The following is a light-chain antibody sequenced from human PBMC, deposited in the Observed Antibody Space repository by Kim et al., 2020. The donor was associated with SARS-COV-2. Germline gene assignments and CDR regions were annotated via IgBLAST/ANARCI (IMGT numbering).Light chain of an antibody. CDR1: QSIGSN. Sequence: EIVMTQSPASLSVSPGEGATLSCRASQSIGSNLAWYQQKPGQAPRLLIYGASTRATGIPARFSGSGSGTEFTLTISSLQSEDFAVYYCKQYNKWPRTFGQGTKVDIK. CDR2: GAS. CDR3: KQYNKWPRT. V-gene: IGKV3-15*01. J-gene: IGKJ1*01.